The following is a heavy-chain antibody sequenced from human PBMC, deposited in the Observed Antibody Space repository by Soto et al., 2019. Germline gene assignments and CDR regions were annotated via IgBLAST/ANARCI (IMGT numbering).Heavy chain of an antibody. CDR2: IWYDGSNK. CDR3: ARVQGDEYYYYGMDV. J-gene: IGHJ6*04. D-gene: IGHD3-16*01. V-gene: IGHV3-33*01. CDR1: GFTFSSYG. Sequence: QVQLVESGGGVVQPGRSLRLSCAASGFTFSSYGMHWVRQAPGKGLEWVAVIWYDGSNKYYADSVKGRFTISRDNSKNTLYLQMTGLRDEDTAVYYCARVQGDEYYYYGMDVWGNGTTVTVSS.